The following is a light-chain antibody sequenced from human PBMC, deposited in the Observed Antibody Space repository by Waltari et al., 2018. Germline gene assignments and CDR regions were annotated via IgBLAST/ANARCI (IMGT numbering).Light chain of an antibody. CDR1: SSNICSNY. V-gene: IGLV1-47*01. CDR3: AAWDDSLSGSWV. J-gene: IGLJ3*02. Sequence: QSVLTQPPSASGTPGQRVTISCSGSSSNICSNYVYWYQHFPGTAPKLLIYKSDRRPSGVPDRFSGSKSGTSASLAISGLRSGDEADYYCAAWDDSLSGSWVFGGGTKLTVL. CDR2: KSD.